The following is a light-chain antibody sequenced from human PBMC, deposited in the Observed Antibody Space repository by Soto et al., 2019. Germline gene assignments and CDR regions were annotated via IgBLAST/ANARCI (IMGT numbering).Light chain of an antibody. V-gene: IGLV1-44*01. Sequence: QAVVTQPPSESGTPGQRVTISCSGSSSNIGINTVNWYQQLPGTAPKLLMYCNNRRPSGVPDRFSGSKSGTSASLAISGLQSEDEADYYCVAWDGSLNGHVFGGGTQLTVL. CDR1: SSNIGINT. CDR3: VAWDGSLNGHV. J-gene: IGLJ7*01. CDR2: CNN.